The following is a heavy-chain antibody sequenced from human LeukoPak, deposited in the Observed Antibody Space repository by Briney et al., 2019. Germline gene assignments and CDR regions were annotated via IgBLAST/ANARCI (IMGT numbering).Heavy chain of an antibody. CDR3: VRDRHYIGNREVRFPY. Sequence: AGGSLRLSCAASGFTFSSYSMNWVRQAPGKGLQWVSYISSSSSTIYNADSVKGRFTISRDNAKNSLDLQMNSLRVEDTAVYYCVRDRHYIGNREVRFPYWGQGALVTVSS. CDR1: GFTFSSYS. D-gene: IGHD3-10*01. J-gene: IGHJ4*02. V-gene: IGHV3-48*01. CDR2: ISSSSSTI.